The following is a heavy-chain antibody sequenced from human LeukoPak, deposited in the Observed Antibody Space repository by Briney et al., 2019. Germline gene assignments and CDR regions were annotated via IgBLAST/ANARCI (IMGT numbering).Heavy chain of an antibody. CDR2: INHSGST. CDR1: GGSSSGYY. CDR3: AREMYRRGVSDTNWFDP. Sequence: SETLSLTCAVYGGSSSGYYWSWIRQPPGKGLEWIGEINHSGSTNYNPSLKSRVTISVDTSKNQFSLKMSSVTAADTAVYYCAREMYRRGVSDTNWFDPWGQGTLVTVSS. J-gene: IGHJ5*02. D-gene: IGHD3-10*01. V-gene: IGHV4-34*01.